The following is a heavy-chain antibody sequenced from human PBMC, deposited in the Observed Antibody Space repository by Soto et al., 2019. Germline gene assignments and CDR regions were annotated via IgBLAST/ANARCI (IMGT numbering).Heavy chain of an antibody. CDR1: GGSISSSSYY. CDR3: AREKTPGLFDY. V-gene: IGHV4-39*02. CDR2: IYYSGNT. Sequence: SETLSLTCTVSGGSISSSSYYWGWIRQPPGKGLEWIGSIYYSGNTYYNPSLKSRVTISVDTSKNQFSLKLSSVTAADTAVYYCAREKTPGLFDYCGQGTLVTVSS. J-gene: IGHJ4*02. D-gene: IGHD2-15*01.